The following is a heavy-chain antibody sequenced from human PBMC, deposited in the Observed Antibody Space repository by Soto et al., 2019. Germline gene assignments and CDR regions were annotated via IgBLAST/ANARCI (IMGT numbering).Heavy chain of an antibody. Sequence: QVQLQESGPGLVKPSETLSLTCTVSGGSISSYYWSWIRQPPGKGLEWIGYIYYSGGTNYNPSLKSRVTISVDTSKNQFSLKLSSVTAADTAVYYCARERLDYYDSSGYYDYWGQGTLVTVSS. D-gene: IGHD3-22*01. CDR2: IYYSGGT. J-gene: IGHJ4*02. CDR3: ARERLDYYDSSGYYDY. CDR1: GGSISSYY. V-gene: IGHV4-59*01.